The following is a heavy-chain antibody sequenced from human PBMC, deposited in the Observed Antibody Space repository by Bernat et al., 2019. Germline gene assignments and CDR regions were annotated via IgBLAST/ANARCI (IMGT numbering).Heavy chain of an antibody. V-gene: IGHV4-39*01. D-gene: IGHD4-17*01. J-gene: IGHJ1*01. Sequence: QLQLQESGPGLVKPSETLSLTCTVSGCSISSSSYYWGWIRQPPGKGLEWIGSIYYSGSTYYNPSLKSRVTISVDTSKNQFSLKLSSVTAADTAVYYCASTTTVTTAEYFQHWGQGTLVTVSS. CDR2: IYYSGST. CDR3: ASTTTVTTAEYFQH. CDR1: GCSISSSSYY.